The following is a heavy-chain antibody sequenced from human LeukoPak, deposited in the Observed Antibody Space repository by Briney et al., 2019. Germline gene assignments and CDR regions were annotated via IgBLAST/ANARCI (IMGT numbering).Heavy chain of an antibody. J-gene: IGHJ3*02. CDR1: GFTFSSYG. D-gene: IGHD6-13*01. CDR3: AKPESGSSSWYILPYWDAFDI. CDR2: ISYDGSNK. V-gene: IGHV3-30*18. Sequence: GGSPRLSCAASGFTFSSYGMHWVRQAPGKGLEWVAVISYDGSNKYYADSVKGRFTISRDNSKNTLYLQMNSLRAEDTAAYYCAKPESGSSSWYILPYWDAFDIWGQGTMVTVSS.